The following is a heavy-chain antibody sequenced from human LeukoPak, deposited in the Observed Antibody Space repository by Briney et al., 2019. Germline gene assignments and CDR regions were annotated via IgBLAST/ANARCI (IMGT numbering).Heavy chain of an antibody. CDR3: ARDVTYHGGDWLDP. J-gene: IGHJ5*02. CDR2: ISSTATSI. D-gene: IGHD4-23*01. CDR1: EFTFSSYS. V-gene: IGHV3-48*04. Sequence: QPGGSLRLSCAASEFTFSSYSMSWVRQAPGKGLEWVSYISSTATSIYYADSVKGRFTVSRDNAKNSLYLQMNSVRAEDTAVYYCARDVTYHGGDWLDPWGQGTLVTVSS.